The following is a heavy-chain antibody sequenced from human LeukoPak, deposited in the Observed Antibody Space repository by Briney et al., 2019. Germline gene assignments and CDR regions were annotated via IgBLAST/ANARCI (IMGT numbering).Heavy chain of an antibody. Sequence: PGGSLRLSCTDSGFSFSSYAMHWVRQSPGKGLEWVAVTSNHGNDGFYADSVKGRFTISRDNSKKTLYLQMDSLRPEDTGVYYCTRDRGAMNVFDYWGQGTLVTLSS. CDR3: TRDRGAMNVFDY. CDR2: TSNHGNDG. CDR1: GFSFSSYA. V-gene: IGHV3-30*01. J-gene: IGHJ4*02. D-gene: IGHD2-2*01.